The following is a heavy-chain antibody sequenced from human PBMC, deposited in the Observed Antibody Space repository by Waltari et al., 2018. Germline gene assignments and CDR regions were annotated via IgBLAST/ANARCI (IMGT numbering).Heavy chain of an antibody. CDR1: GGTFSSYA. CDR2: IIPILGIA. V-gene: IGHV1-69*04. Sequence: QVQLVQSGAEVKKPGSSVKVSCKASGGTFSSYAISWVRPAPGQGLEWMGRIIPILGIANYAQKFQGRVTITADKSTSTAYMELSSLRSEDTAVYYCARDRGIAVADLYYFDYWGQGTLVTVSS. J-gene: IGHJ4*02. CDR3: ARDRGIAVADLYYFDY. D-gene: IGHD6-19*01.